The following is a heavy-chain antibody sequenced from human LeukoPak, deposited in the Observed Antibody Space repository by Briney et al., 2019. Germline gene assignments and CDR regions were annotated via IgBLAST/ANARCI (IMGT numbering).Heavy chain of an antibody. V-gene: IGHV4-4*07. CDR3: ARDGIGSYFGVDY. D-gene: IGHD1-26*01. J-gene: IGHJ4*02. CDR1: GGSISNYY. CDR2: IHASGSI. Sequence: SETLSLTCTVSGGSISNYYWSWLRQPAGKGLEWIGRIHASGSINYSPSLKSRVTISVDNSKNQFSLKLSSVTAADTALYYCARDGIGSYFGVDYWGQGTLVTVSS.